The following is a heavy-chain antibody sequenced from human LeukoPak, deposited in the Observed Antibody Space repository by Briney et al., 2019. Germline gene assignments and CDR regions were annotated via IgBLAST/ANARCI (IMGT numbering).Heavy chain of an antibody. CDR3: ARGAVAGTFDY. Sequence: GGSLRLSCAASGFTFSSYTMNWVRQAPGKGLEWVSSIISSGSYIYYADSVKGRFTISRDNAKNSLYLQMNSLRAEDTAVYYCARGAVAGTFDYWGQGTLVTVSS. J-gene: IGHJ4*02. CDR1: GFTFSSYT. D-gene: IGHD6-19*01. V-gene: IGHV3-21*01. CDR2: IISSGSYI.